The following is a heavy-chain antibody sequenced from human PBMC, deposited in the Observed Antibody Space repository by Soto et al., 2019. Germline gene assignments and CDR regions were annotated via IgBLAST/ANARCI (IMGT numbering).Heavy chain of an antibody. CDR1: GFTFSNFI. Sequence: GGSLRLSCAASGFTFSNFIMNWIRQAPWKGLEWVSHIDGSGTAMSYVDSVKGRFTISRDNAKNSLYLEMTSLRDEDTAVYYCARQLYTVVTPQDYWGRGTLVTVSS. CDR2: IDGSGTAM. CDR3: ARQLYTVVTPQDY. D-gene: IGHD2-21*02. V-gene: IGHV3-48*02. J-gene: IGHJ4*02.